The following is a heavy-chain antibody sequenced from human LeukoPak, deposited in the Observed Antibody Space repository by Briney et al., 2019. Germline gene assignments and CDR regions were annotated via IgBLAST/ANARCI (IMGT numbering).Heavy chain of an antibody. J-gene: IGHJ4*02. Sequence: PSETLSLTCTVSGGSISDYYWSWIRQPAGKGLEWIGRIYTSGSTNYNPSLESRVTMSVDTSKNQFSLKLSSVTAADTAVYYCARDHYDSSGYYIVDYWGQGTLVTVSS. CDR2: IYTSGST. D-gene: IGHD3-22*01. CDR3: ARDHYDSSGYYIVDY. CDR1: GGSISDYY. V-gene: IGHV4-4*07.